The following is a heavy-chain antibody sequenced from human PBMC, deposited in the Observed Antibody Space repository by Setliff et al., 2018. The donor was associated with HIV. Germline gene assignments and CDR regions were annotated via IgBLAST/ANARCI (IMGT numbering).Heavy chain of an antibody. Sequence: PSETLSLTCSVSGGSMSRVYWTWIRQPPGKGLEWIGYVSASGTTKYNPSLQSRVTISGDSSKNQFSLRLSSVTAADTAVYYCAKEGSWNDDSGAFNIWGHGTMVTVSS. CDR1: GGSMSRVY. J-gene: IGHJ3*02. D-gene: IGHD1-1*01. CDR3: AKEGSWNDDSGAFNI. CDR2: VSASGTT. V-gene: IGHV4-4*08.